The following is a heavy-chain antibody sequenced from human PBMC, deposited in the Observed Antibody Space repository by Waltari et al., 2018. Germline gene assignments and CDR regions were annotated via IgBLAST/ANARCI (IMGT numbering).Heavy chain of an antibody. V-gene: IGHV1-69*11. D-gene: IGHD5-12*01. Sequence: QVQRVQSGAEVKKPGSSVRVSCRTSGVIFSTYSVTWLSQAQGQGLERMGTIMPKLVATRYAHKFQGKLKITADESTSTAFMDLGSLGTEDTALYFCAKGDQCGSGWIYIFDIWVQGTMVTVSS. CDR1: GVIFSTYS. CDR2: IMPKLVAT. CDR3: AKGDQCGSGWIYIFDI. J-gene: IGHJ3*02.